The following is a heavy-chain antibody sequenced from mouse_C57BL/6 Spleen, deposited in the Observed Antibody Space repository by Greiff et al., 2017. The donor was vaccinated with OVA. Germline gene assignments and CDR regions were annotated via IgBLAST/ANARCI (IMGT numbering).Heavy chain of an antibody. CDR3: ARGEVAPYYYGG. Sequence: QVQLQQSGPELVKPGASVKISCKASGYAFSSSWMNWVKQRPGQGLEWIGRIYPGDGDTNYNGKFKGKATLTADKSSSTAYMQLSSLTSEDSAVYFCARGEVAPYYYGGWGQGTTLTVSS. CDR1: GYAFSSSW. D-gene: IGHD1-1*02. J-gene: IGHJ2*01. V-gene: IGHV1-82*01. CDR2: IYPGDGDT.